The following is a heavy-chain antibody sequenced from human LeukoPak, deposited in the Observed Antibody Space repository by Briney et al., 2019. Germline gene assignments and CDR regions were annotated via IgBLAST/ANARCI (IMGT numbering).Heavy chain of an antibody. V-gene: IGHV3-23*01. CDR1: GFTFSDYA. D-gene: IGHD5-24*01. J-gene: IGHJ4*02. CDR2: ISGSGGRS. Sequence: GGSLRLSCVVSGFTFSDYAMSWVRQAPGKGLEWVSTISGSGGRSYSEDPVKGRFTISRDNSRNTLYLQMNSLRVEDTAIYYCAKGGPQFFDYWGQGTLVTVSS. CDR3: AKGGPQFFDY.